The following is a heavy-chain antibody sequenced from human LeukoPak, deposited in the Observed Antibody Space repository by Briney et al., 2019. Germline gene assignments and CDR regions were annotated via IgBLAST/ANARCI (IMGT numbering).Heavy chain of an antibody. J-gene: IGHJ4*02. D-gene: IGHD3-3*01. Sequence: GGSLRLSCSASGFTFSRHWMTWVRQAPGKGLEWVAKIKPDGSDQFYVDSVWGRFTISKDNAKNSLYLQMNGLTIEDTAIYYCAKEEWFRFDYWGQGNLVTVAS. CDR1: GFTFSRHW. CDR3: AKEEWFRFDY. V-gene: IGHV3-7*01. CDR2: IKPDGSDQ.